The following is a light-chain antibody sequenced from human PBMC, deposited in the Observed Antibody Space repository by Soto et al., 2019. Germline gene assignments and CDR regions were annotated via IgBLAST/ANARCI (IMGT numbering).Light chain of an antibody. V-gene: IGKV3-11*01. J-gene: IGKJ5*01. Sequence: EIVLTQSPATLSLSPGEGATLSCRASQSVASYLAWYQQKPGQAPRLLIYDASNRATGIPARFSGSGSGTDFTLTISRLEPEDFAVYYCQQHTDWPPITFGQGTRLEIK. CDR3: QQHTDWPPIT. CDR2: DAS. CDR1: QSVASY.